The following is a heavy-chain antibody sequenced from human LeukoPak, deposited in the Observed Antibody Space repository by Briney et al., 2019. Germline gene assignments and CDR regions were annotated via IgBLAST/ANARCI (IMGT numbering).Heavy chain of an antibody. V-gene: IGHV1-2*02. D-gene: IGHD3-3*01. J-gene: IGHJ3*02. CDR3: ARGPRITIFGVVMANDAFDI. CDR2: INPKSGGT. CDR1: GYTFTDYF. Sequence: ASVKVSCKASGYTFTDYFMNWVRQAPGQGLEWMGWINPKSGGTVYAQKFQGRVTMTRDTSSSTAYMELSRLRFDDTVVYYCARGPRITIFGVVMANDAFDIWGQGTMVTVAS.